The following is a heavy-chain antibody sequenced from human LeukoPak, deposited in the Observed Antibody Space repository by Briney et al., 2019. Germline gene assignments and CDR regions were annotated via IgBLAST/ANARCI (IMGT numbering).Heavy chain of an antibody. CDR3: ARDREWELLGGFDY. V-gene: IGHV3-7*01. J-gene: IGHJ4*02. CDR2: IKQDGSEK. Sequence: GSLRLFCAASGFTFSSHWMSWVRQAPGKGLEWVANIKQDGSEKYYVDSVKGRFTISRDNAKNSLYLQMNSLRAEDTAVYYCARDREWELLGGFDYWGQGTLVTVSS. CDR1: GFTFSSHW. D-gene: IGHD1-26*01.